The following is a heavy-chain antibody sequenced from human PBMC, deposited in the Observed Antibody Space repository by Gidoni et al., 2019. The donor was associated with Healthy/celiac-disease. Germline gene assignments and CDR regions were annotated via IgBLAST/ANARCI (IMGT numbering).Heavy chain of an antibody. V-gene: IGHV3-30*18. J-gene: IGHJ4*02. D-gene: IGHD3-22*01. CDR3: AKGVITTIFDY. CDR1: GFTFSSYG. Sequence: QVQLVESGGGVVQPGRSLRLSCADSGFTFSSYGMHWVRQAPGKGLEWVAVISYDGSNKYYADSVKGRFTISTDNSKNTLYLQMNSLRAEDTAVYYCAKGVITTIFDYWGQGTLVTVSS. CDR2: ISYDGSNK.